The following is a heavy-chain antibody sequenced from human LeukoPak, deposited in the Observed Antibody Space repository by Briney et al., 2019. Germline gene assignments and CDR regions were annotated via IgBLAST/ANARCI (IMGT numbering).Heavy chain of an antibody. CDR2: ISSSSSYI. D-gene: IGHD6-13*01. J-gene: IGHJ4*02. Sequence: GGSLRLSCAASGFTFSSYSMNWVRQAPGKGLEWVSSISSSSSYIYYADSVKGRFTISRDNAKNSLYLQMSSLRAEDTAVYYCARWGTAAGTFDYWGQGTLVTVSS. CDR3: ARWGTAAGTFDY. CDR1: GFTFSSYS. V-gene: IGHV3-21*01.